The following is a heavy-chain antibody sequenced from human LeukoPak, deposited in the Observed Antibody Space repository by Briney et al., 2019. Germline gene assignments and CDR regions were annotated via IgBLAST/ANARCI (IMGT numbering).Heavy chain of an antibody. J-gene: IGHJ4*02. Sequence: PGGSLRLPCAASGFTFSSYAMSWVRQAPGKGLEWVSAISGSGGSTYYADSVKGRFTISRDNSKNTLYLQMNSLRAEDTAVYYCAKDTLRHYDSSGYYDYWGQGTLVTVSS. D-gene: IGHD3-22*01. CDR2: ISGSGGST. CDR3: AKDTLRHYDSSGYYDY. CDR1: GFTFSSYA. V-gene: IGHV3-23*01.